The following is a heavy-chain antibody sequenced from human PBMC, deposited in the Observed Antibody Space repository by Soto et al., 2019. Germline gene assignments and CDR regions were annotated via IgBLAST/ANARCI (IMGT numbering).Heavy chain of an antibody. CDR3: AKEAYSSGWSTQTYYGMDV. J-gene: IGHJ6*02. D-gene: IGHD6-19*01. CDR2: ISYDGSNK. CDR1: GFTFSSYG. Sequence: GGSLRLSCAASGFTFSSYGMHWVRQAPGKGLEWVAVISYDGSNKYYADSVKGRFTISRDNSKNTLYLQMNSLRAEDTAVYYCAKEAYSSGWSTQTYYGMDVWGQGTTVTVSS. V-gene: IGHV3-30*18.